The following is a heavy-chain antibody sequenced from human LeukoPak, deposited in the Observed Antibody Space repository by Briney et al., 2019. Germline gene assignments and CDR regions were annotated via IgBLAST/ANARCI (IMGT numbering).Heavy chain of an antibody. D-gene: IGHD6-19*01. J-gene: IGHJ4*02. V-gene: IGHV3-30-3*01. CDR1: GFTFSSYA. Sequence: QSGGSLRLSCAASGFTFSSYAMHWVRQAPGKGLEWVAVISYDGSNKYYADSVKGRFTISRDNSKNTLYLQMNSLRAEDTAVYYCARGTGYSSGWYEDYWGQGTLVTVSS. CDR3: ARGTGYSSGWYEDY. CDR2: ISYDGSNK.